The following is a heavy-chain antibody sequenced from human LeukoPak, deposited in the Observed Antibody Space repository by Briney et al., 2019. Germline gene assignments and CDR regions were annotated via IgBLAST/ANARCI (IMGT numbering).Heavy chain of an antibody. CDR2: IYSGGRT. Sequence: GGSLRLSCAASGFTVSSNYMSWVRQVPGKGLEWVSVIYSGGRTNYADSVKGRFTISRDNSKNTLYLQMNSLRAEDTAVYYCARDVSAWGQGTLVTVSS. V-gene: IGHV3-53*01. CDR1: GFTVSSNY. D-gene: IGHD1-26*01. CDR3: ARDVSA. J-gene: IGHJ5*02.